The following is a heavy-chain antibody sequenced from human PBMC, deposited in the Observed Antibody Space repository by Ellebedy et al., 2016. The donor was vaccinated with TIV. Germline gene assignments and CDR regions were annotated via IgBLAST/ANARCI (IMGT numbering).Heavy chain of an antibody. Sequence: PGGSLRLSCATSGITFKNAWMSWVRQAPGKGLEWVGRIRSSSEGGTTEDAAPVKGIFIISRDDSKATLYLQMNSLKTEDTAIYYCTTADRVEGDGRGYWGQGTLVTVSS. J-gene: IGHJ4*02. CDR3: TTADRVEGDGRGY. V-gene: IGHV3-15*01. CDR2: IRSSSEGGTT. CDR1: GITFKNAW. D-gene: IGHD5-24*01.